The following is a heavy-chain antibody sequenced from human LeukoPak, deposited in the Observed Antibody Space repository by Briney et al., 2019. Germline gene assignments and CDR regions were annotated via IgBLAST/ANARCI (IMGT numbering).Heavy chain of an antibody. J-gene: IGHJ4*02. CDR3: ARDLGTIAAAGTSDFDY. Sequence: ASVKVSCKASGYTFTSYYMHWVRQAPGQGLEWMGIINPSGGSTSYAQKFQGRVTMTRDTSTSTVYMELSSLRSEDTAVYYCARDLGTIAAAGTSDFDYWGQGTLVTVSS. CDR2: INPSGGST. D-gene: IGHD6-13*01. CDR1: GYTFTSYY. V-gene: IGHV1-46*01.